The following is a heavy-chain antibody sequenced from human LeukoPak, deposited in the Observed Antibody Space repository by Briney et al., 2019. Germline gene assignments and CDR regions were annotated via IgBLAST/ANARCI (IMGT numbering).Heavy chain of an antibody. Sequence: SETLSLTCTVSGGSISSSSYYWGWIRQPPGKGLEWIGSIYYSGSTYYNPSLKSRVTISVDTSKNQFSLKLSSVTAADTAVYYCARDRGVVLFDYWGQGTLVTVSS. CDR3: ARDRGVVLFDY. V-gene: IGHV4-39*07. J-gene: IGHJ4*02. CDR1: GGSISSSSYY. D-gene: IGHD3-3*01. CDR2: IYYSGST.